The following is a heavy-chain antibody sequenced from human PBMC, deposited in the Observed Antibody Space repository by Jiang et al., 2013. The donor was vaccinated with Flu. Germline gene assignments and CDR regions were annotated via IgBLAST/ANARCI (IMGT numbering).Heavy chain of an antibody. J-gene: IGHJ4*02. CDR2: ISSSSSYI. Sequence: VQLVESGGGLVKPGGSLRLSCAASGFTFRRNSMHWVRQAPGKGLEWVSSISSSSSYIYYADSVKGRFTISRDNAKNSLFLQMNSLRAEDTAVYYCARRAEGLHGWDGEIDYWGQGTLVTVSS. CDR1: GFTFRRNS. V-gene: IGHV3-21*01. D-gene: IGHD6-19*01. CDR3: ARRAEGLHGWDGEIDY.